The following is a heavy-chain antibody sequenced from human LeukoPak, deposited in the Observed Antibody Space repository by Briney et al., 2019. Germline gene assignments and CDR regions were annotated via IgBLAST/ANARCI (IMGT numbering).Heavy chain of an antibody. V-gene: IGHV5-10-1*01. CDR3: AIHSGSYRPFDY. Sequence: GESLRISCKGSGYSFTTYWISWVRQMPGKGLEWMGRIAPSDSYTNYSPSFRGHVTISADKSISTAYLQWSSLKASDTAMYYCAIHSGSYRPFDYWGQGTLVTVSS. CDR2: IAPSDSYT. J-gene: IGHJ4*02. D-gene: IGHD1-26*01. CDR1: GYSFTTYW.